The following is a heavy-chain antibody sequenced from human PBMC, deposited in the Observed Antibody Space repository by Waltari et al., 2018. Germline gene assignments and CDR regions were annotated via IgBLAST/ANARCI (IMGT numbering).Heavy chain of an antibody. Sequence: EVQLEESGGGLVKPGGSLSLACGASGFNFTHYTMTWVRQAPGKGLEWVSSVSSRTTYKYYADSVKGRFTISRDNAKNSLYLQMNSLRAEDTAVYYCARGILRSSEWLLMDYCEYWGQGALVTVSS. CDR2: VSSRTTYK. V-gene: IGHV3-21*01. J-gene: IGHJ4*02. CDR1: GFNFTHYT. CDR3: ARGILRSSEWLLMDYCEY. D-gene: IGHD3-3*01.